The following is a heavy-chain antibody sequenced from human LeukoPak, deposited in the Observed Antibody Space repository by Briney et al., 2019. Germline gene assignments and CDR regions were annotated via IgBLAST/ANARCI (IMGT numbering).Heavy chain of an antibody. D-gene: IGHD3-16*01. CDR1: GGSFSGYY. CDR3: AKDDNYIRFLS. Sequence: PSETLSLTCAVYGGSFSGYYWSWIRQPPGKGLEWVSAISGSGGSTYYADSVKGRFTISRDNSKNTLYLQMNSLRAEDTAVYYCAKDDNYIRFLSWGQGTLVTVSS. CDR2: ISGSGGST. V-gene: IGHV3-23*01. J-gene: IGHJ5*02.